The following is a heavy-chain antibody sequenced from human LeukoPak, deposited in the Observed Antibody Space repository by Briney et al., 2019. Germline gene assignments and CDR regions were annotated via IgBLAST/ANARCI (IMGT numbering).Heavy chain of an antibody. J-gene: IGHJ4*02. V-gene: IGHV4-61*02. CDR1: GGSINSDTYY. D-gene: IGHD3-10*01. CDR3: AREVFYYADC. Sequence: SQTLSLTCTVSGGSINSDTYYWSWIRQPAGKGLEWIGRIYTSGSTSYNPSLESRVTISVDTSNNQFSLKLSSVTAADTAVYYCAREVFYYADCWSQGTLVTVSS. CDR2: IYTSGST.